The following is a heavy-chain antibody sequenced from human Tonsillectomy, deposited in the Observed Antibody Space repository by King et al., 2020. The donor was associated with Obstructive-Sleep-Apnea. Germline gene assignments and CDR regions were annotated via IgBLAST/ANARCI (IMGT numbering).Heavy chain of an antibody. CDR2: ISYDGSNK. D-gene: IGHD3-10*01. Sequence: VQLVESGGGVVQPGRSLRLSCAASGFTFSSYAMHWVRQAPGKGREWVAVISYDGSNKYYADSVKGRFTISRDNSKNTLSLQMNSLRAEDTAVYYCARVGITMVRGVIWYFDYWGQGTLVTVSS. CDR3: ARVGITMVRGVIWYFDY. CDR1: GFTFSSYA. J-gene: IGHJ4*02. V-gene: IGHV3-30-3*01.